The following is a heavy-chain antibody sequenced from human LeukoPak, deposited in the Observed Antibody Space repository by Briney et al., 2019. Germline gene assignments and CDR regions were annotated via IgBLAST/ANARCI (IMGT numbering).Heavy chain of an antibody. D-gene: IGHD2-2*01. Sequence: SETLSLTCTVSGGSISSRSHYWGWIRQPPGKGLEWIGSIYYSGITYYNPSLKSRVTISVDTSKNQFSLKLSSVTAADTAVYYCARLNIVVVPVTAFDIWGQGTMVTVSS. CDR1: GGSISSRSHY. CDR2: IYYSGIT. CDR3: ARLNIVVVPVTAFDI. V-gene: IGHV4-39*01. J-gene: IGHJ3*02.